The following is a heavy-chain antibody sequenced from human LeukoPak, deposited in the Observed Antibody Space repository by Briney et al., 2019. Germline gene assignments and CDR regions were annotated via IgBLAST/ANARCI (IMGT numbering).Heavy chain of an antibody. J-gene: IGHJ6*03. CDR1: GGTFSSYA. D-gene: IGHD3-22*01. CDR2: IIPIFGTA. Sequence: SVKVSCKASGGTFSSYAISWVRQAPGQGLERMGGIIPIFGTANYSQKFQGRVTITADESMSTAYMELSSLRSEDTAVYYCARAVPHYDSSGYYPYYYYMDVWGKGTTVTVSS. CDR3: ARAVPHYDSSGYYPYYYYMDV. V-gene: IGHV1-69*13.